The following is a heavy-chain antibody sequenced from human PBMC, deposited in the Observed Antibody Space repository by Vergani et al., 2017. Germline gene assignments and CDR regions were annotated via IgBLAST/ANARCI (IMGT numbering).Heavy chain of an antibody. CDR3: VRYDTDYDAGGFDY. D-gene: IGHD5-12*01. Sequence: QVQLEESGPGLVKPSETLSLTCTVSGGSFSGYFWNWIRQPPGKGLEWVGEINQNGRTNYNPSLSSRVTISVDTSKSQFSLKLDSVTAADTAIYYCVRYDTDYDAGGFDYWGQGTLVTVSS. J-gene: IGHJ4*02. CDR2: INQNGRT. V-gene: IGHV4-34*10. CDR1: GGSFSGYF.